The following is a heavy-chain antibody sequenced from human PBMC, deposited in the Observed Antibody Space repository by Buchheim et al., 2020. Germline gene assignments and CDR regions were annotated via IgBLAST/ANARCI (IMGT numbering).Heavy chain of an antibody. V-gene: IGHV3-30*18. Sequence: QVQLVESGGGVVQPGRSLRLSCAASGFTFSSYGMHWVRQAPGKGLEWVAVISYDGSNTYYADSVKGRFTISRDNSKNTLYLQMNSLRAEDTAVYYCAKSSGDISITMTPKLDYWGQGTL. CDR2: ISYDGSNT. J-gene: IGHJ4*02. CDR1: GFTFSSYG. CDR3: AKSSGDISITMTPKLDY. D-gene: IGHD3-22*01.